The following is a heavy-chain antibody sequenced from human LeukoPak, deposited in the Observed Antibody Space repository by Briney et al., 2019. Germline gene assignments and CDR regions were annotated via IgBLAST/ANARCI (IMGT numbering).Heavy chain of an antibody. CDR1: GGSISSYY. V-gene: IGHV4-4*09. Sequence: SETLSLTCTVSGGSISSYYWSWIRQPPGKGLEWIGYIYTSGSTNYNPSLKSRVTISVDMSKNQFSLKLSSVTAADTAVYYCARQDGYSSGWPFDYWGQGTLVTVSS. J-gene: IGHJ4*02. D-gene: IGHD6-25*01. CDR2: IYTSGST. CDR3: ARQDGYSSGWPFDY.